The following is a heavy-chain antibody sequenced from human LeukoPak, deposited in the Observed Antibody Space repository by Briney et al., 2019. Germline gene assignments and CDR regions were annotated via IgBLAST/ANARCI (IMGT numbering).Heavy chain of an antibody. D-gene: IGHD3-9*01. J-gene: IGHJ4*02. CDR3: ARDDDWCYGHY. V-gene: IGHV3-7*01. Sequence: GGSPRLSCAPSGFTLTNSWISWVRPTPGAGVQWVANIKQDGREKYYVHSVKSRFTISTDNTKKSLYLQMNSLRAEDTPVYYFARDDDWCYGHYWGEGTLVTVSS. CDR2: IKQDGREK. CDR1: GFTLTNSW.